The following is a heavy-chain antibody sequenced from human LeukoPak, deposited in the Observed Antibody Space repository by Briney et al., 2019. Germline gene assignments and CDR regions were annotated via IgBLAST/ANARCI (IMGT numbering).Heavy chain of an antibody. D-gene: IGHD1/OR15-1a*01. V-gene: IGHV5-51*01. CDR3: AAGGTSAP. J-gene: IGHJ5*02. CDR2: ISPGDSGI. CDR1: GYSFTNFW. Sequence: GESLKISCKGSGYSFTNFWIGWVRQMPGKGLEWMGVISPGDSGIRYSPSFQGQVTISVDKSISTAYLQWSSLKASDSAMYYCAAGGTSAPWGQGTPVTVSS.